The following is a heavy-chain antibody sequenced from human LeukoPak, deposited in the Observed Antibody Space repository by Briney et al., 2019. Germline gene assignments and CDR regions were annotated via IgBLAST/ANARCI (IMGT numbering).Heavy chain of an antibody. CDR1: GFMFRDAA. V-gene: IGHV3-23*01. Sequence: GGSLRLSCAASGFMFRDAAMTWVRQAPGKGLEWVSLIASSGLNTYCADSVRGRFTISRDNSKNTLSLQMNSLRVEDTAIYYCARDIELSTWGLGTLVTVSS. CDR2: IASSGLNT. D-gene: IGHD5-12*01. CDR3: ARDIELST. J-gene: IGHJ3*01.